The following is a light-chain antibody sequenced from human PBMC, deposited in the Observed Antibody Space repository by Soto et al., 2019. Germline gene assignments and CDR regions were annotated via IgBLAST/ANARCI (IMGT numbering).Light chain of an antibody. CDR2: EAS. J-gene: IGKJ1*01. CDR3: QQYGSSGT. V-gene: IGKV3-20*01. CDR1: QSVSRY. Sequence: EIVLTQSPATLSLSPGERATLSFRASQSVSRYLAWYQQKPGQAPRLLIYEASNRATGIPDRFSGSGSGTDFTLTISRLEPEDFAVYYCQQYGSSGTFGQGTKVDIK.